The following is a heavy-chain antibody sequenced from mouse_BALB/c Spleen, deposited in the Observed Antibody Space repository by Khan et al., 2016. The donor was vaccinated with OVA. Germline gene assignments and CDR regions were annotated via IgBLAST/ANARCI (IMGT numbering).Heavy chain of an antibody. CDR2: ISSGGTYT. V-gene: IGHV5-6*01. CDR1: GFTFSSYG. J-gene: IGHJ4*01. D-gene: IGHD2-3*01. Sequence: EVQLVESGGGLVKPGGSLKLSCAASGFTFSSYGMSWVRQTPDKRLEWVATISSGGTYTYYPDSLKGRFTISRDHAKITLYLQMSSLKSEDTAMYYWARQPGYYEGSAMDYWGQGTSVTVSS. CDR3: ARQPGYYEGSAMDY.